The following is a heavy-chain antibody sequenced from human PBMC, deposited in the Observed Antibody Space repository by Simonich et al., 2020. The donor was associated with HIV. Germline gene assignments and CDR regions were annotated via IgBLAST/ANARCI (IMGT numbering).Heavy chain of an antibody. D-gene: IGHD4-4*01. Sequence: QVQLQQWGAGLLKPSETLSLTCAVYGGSFSGYFWTWFRQPPEKGLEWIGEINHSAGTTYNPSLTSRVTISVDTSKNQFSLKLSSVTAADTAVYYCAGLRAYSNYFYYYGMDVWGQGTTVTVSS. V-gene: IGHV4-34*01. CDR2: INHSAGT. J-gene: IGHJ6*02. CDR3: AGLRAYSNYFYYYGMDV. CDR1: GGSFSGYF.